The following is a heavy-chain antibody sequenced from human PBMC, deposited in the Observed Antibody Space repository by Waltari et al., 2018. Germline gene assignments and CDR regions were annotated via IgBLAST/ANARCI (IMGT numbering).Heavy chain of an antibody. J-gene: IGHJ1*01. V-gene: IGHV1-3*01. Sequence: QDQLMQSGAEVKRAGASVRISCKASGYTFTTKAIHWVRQAPGQTIEWLGWMNAYKGYTRYSPKFQGRVNISWDTSTTTVYMALTNLTSADTALYYCARDERNYYDQSGWIELWGQGSLVTVSS. D-gene: IGHD1-7*01. CDR1: GYTFTTKA. CDR2: MNAYKGYT. CDR3: ARDERNYYDQSGWIEL.